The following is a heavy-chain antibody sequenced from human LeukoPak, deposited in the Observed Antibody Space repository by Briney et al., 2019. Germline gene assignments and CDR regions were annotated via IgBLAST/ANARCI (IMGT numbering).Heavy chain of an antibody. J-gene: IGHJ4*02. D-gene: IGHD1-14*01. CDR1: GFTFSDYW. Sequence: GGSLRLSCAVSGFTFSDYWMSWVRQAPGKGLEWVANIKQDGSEKYYVDPVKGRFTISRDTAKNTLYLQMNSLRVDDTAVYYCGILTLSPGWGQGTLVTVSS. CDR3: GILTLSPG. V-gene: IGHV3-7*01. CDR2: IKQDGSEK.